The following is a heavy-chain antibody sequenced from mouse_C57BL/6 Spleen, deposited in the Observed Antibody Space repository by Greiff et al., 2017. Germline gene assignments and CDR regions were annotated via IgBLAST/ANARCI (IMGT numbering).Heavy chain of an antibody. Sequence: VQLQQSGPELVKPGASVKIPCKASGYTFTDYNMDWVKQSHGKSLEWIGDINPNNGGTIYNQKFKGKATLTVDKSSSTAYMELRSLTSEDTAVYSCARGTYYYGSSYGFAYWGQGTLVTVSA. J-gene: IGHJ3*01. CDR2: INPNNGGT. CDR1: GYTFTDYN. D-gene: IGHD1-1*01. V-gene: IGHV1-18*01. CDR3: ARGTYYYGSSYGFAY.